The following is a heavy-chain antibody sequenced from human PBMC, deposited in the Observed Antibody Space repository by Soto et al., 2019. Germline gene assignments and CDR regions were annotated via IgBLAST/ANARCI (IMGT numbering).Heavy chain of an antibody. J-gene: IGHJ4*02. D-gene: IGHD3-3*01. V-gene: IGHV1-24*01. CDR2: FDPEDGET. Sequence: ASVKVSCKVSGYTLTELSMHWARQAPGKGLEWMGGFDPEDGETIYAQKFQGRVTMTEDTSTDTAYMELSSLRSEDTAVYYCATVDYDFWSGYFDYWGQGTLVTVSS. CDR3: ATVDYDFWSGYFDY. CDR1: GYTLTELS.